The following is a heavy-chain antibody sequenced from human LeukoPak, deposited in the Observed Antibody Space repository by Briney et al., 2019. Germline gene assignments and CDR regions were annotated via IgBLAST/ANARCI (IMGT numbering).Heavy chain of an antibody. CDR1: GFSFSESY. Sequence: SGGSLRLSCEASGFSFSESYMSWIRQAPGKGLQWVAYISGSGSSIYYADSVRGRFTVSRDNARNSLYLHMNSPRADDTAVYYCARGKRRFDYWGQGTLVTVS. CDR2: ISGSGSSI. CDR3: ARGKRRFDY. V-gene: IGHV3-11*01. J-gene: IGHJ4*02.